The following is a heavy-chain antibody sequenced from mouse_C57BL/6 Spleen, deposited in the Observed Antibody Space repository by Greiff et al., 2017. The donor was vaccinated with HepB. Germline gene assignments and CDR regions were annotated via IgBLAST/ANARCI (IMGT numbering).Heavy chain of an antibody. Sequence: VQLQQPGAELVRPGTSVKLSCKASGYTFTSYWMHWVKQRPGQGLEWIGVIDPSDSYTNYNQKFKGKATLTVDTSSSTAYMQLSSLTSEDSAVYYCARVLLTTVVAEAYWGQGTLVTVSA. CDR3: ARVLLTTVVAEAY. V-gene: IGHV1-59*01. J-gene: IGHJ3*01. CDR2: IDPSDSYT. D-gene: IGHD1-1*01. CDR1: GYTFTSYW.